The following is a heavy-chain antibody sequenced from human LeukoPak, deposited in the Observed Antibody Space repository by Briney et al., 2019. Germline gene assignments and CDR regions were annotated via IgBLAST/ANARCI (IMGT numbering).Heavy chain of an antibody. CDR3: ANLGDSSGYYRDFDY. D-gene: IGHD3-22*01. J-gene: IGHJ4*02. V-gene: IGHV1-2*02. CDR1: GYTFTGYY. Sequence: ASVKVSCKASGYTFTGYYMHWVRQAPGQGLEWMGWINPNSGGINYAQKFQGRVTMTRDTSISTAYMELSRLRSDDTAVYYCANLGDSSGYYRDFDYWGQGTLVTVSS. CDR2: INPNSGGI.